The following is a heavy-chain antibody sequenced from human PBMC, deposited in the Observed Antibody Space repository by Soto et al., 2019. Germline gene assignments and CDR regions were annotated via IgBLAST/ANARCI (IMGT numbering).Heavy chain of an antibody. CDR3: ARVAGGDTSGDCYFDY. V-gene: IGHV3-13*01. Sequence: EVQLVESGGGLVQPGGSLRLSCAASGFTFSSYDMHWVGQATGKGLEWVSAIGTAGDTYYPGSLKGRFTISRENAKSSLYLQMNTLLARDTAVYYCARVAGGDTSGDCYFDYWGQGTLVTVSS. D-gene: IGHD3-22*01. J-gene: IGHJ4*02. CDR2: IGTAGDT. CDR1: GFTFSSYD.